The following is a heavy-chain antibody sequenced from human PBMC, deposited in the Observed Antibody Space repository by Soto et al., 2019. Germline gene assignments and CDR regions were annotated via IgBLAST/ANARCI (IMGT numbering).Heavy chain of an antibody. CDR2: IIPIFGTA. CDR1: GGTFSSYA. J-gene: IGHJ4*02. V-gene: IGHV1-69*13. Sequence: EASVKVSCKASGGTFSSYAISWVRQAPGQGLEWMGGIIPIFGTANYAQKFQGRVTITADESTSTAYMELSSLRSEDTAVYYCARASGDSSGYSYFDYWGQGTLVTVSS. CDR3: ARASGDSSGYSYFDY. D-gene: IGHD3-22*01.